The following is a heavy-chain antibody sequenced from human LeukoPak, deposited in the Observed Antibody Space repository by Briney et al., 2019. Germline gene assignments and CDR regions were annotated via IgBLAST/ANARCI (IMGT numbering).Heavy chain of an antibody. CDR2: IYYSGST. Sequence: SETLPLTCTVSGGSVSSGSYYWGWIRQPPGKGLEWIRSIYYSGSTYYNPSLKSRVTISVDTSRNQFSLKLSSVTAADTAVYYCARASTVATTGPSYFDYWGQGTLVTVSS. J-gene: IGHJ4*02. CDR3: ARASTVATTGPSYFDY. V-gene: IGHV4-39*01. CDR1: GGSVSSGSYY. D-gene: IGHD5-12*01.